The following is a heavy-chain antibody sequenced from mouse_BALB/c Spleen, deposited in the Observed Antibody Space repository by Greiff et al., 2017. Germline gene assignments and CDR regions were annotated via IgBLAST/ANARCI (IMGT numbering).Heavy chain of an antibody. J-gene: IGHJ2*01. D-gene: IGHD1-1*01. CDR3: ARGGYGSSYLDY. V-gene: IGHV1-69*02. Sequence: QVQLQQSGAELVKPGASVKLSCTASGFNIKDTYMHWVKQRPGQGLEWIGEIDPSDSYTNYNQKFKGKATLTVDKSSSTAYMQLSSLTSEDSAVYYCARGGYGSSYLDYWGQGTTLTVSS. CDR1: GFNIKDTY. CDR2: IDPSDSYT.